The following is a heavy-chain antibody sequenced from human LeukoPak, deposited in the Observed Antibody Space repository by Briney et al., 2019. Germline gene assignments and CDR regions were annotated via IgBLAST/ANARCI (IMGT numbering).Heavy chain of an antibody. CDR3: ARGDSSYFDY. J-gene: IGHJ4*02. CDR1: GGSISSGGYS. V-gene: IGHV4-30-2*01. Sequence: PSETLSLTCAVSGGSISSGGYSWSWIRQPPGKGLEWIGYIYHSGSTYYNPSLKSRVTISVDRSKSQFSLKLSSVTAADTAVYYCARGDSSYFDYWGQGTLVTVSS. D-gene: IGHD3-22*01. CDR2: IYHSGST.